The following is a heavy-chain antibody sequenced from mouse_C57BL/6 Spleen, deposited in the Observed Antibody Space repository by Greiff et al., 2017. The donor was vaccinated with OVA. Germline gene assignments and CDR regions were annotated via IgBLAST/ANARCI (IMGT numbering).Heavy chain of an antibody. D-gene: IGHD2-4*01. Sequence: EVQLQQSGPELVKPGASVKISCKASGYSFTDYNMNWVKQSTGKSLEWIGVINPNYGTTSYNQKFKGKATLTVDQSSSTAYMQLNSRTSEDSAVYYCARPYDYDGSWFAYWGQGTLVTVSA. CDR2: INPNYGTT. CDR3: ARPYDYDGSWFAY. J-gene: IGHJ3*01. CDR1: GYSFTDYN. V-gene: IGHV1-39*01.